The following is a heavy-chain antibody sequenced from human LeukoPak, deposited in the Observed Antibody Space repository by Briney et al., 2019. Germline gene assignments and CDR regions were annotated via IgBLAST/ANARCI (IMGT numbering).Heavy chain of an antibody. CDR1: GFSSSIFE. D-gene: IGHD1-1*01. J-gene: IGHJ3*02. CDR3: VRGGGPSYKYNAFDI. Sequence: GGSLRLSCIVSGFSSSIFEMNWVRQAPGKGLEWVSYITNSGSTTDYADSVKGRFTISRDNAKNSLYLQMSGLRAEDTAVYYCVRGGGPSYKYNAFDIWGQGTMVTVSS. CDR2: ITNSGSTT. V-gene: IGHV3-48*03.